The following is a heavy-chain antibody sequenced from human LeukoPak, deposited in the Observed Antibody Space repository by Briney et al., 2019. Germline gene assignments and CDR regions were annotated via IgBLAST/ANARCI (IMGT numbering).Heavy chain of an antibody. D-gene: IGHD3-10*01. V-gene: IGHV4-4*07. CDR3: ARSYYVSGTYRGGDSYDYNFYGLDV. J-gene: IGHJ6*02. Sequence: PSETLSLTCTVSGGSISSYYWSWIRQPAGKGLEWIGRIYNTGDTNYNSSLKSRVTMSVDTSKNQFSLRLTSVTAADTAVYYCARSYYVSGTYRGGDSYDYNFYGLDVWGPGTTVTVSS. CDR2: IYNTGDT. CDR1: GGSISSYY.